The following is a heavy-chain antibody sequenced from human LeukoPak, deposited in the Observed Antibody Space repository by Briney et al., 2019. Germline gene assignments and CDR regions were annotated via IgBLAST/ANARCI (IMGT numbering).Heavy chain of an antibody. CDR2: ISYDGSNK. CDR1: GFTFSSYA. CDR3: MGYCTRSSCSIDY. J-gene: IGHJ4*02. Sequence: QPGRPLRLSCAASGFTFSSYAMHWVRQAPGKGLEWVAVISYDGSNKYYADSVKGRFTISRDDSKNTLYLQMNSLRAEDTAVYYCMGYCTRSSCSIDYWGQGTLVTVSS. D-gene: IGHD2-2*01. V-gene: IGHV3-30-3*01.